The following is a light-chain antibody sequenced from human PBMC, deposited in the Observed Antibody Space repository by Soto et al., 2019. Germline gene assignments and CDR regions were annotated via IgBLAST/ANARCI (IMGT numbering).Light chain of an antibody. J-gene: IGKJ4*01. CDR2: AAS. CDR1: QGIRND. V-gene: IGKV1-17*01. Sequence: DIQMTQSPATLSASVGDRVTITCRASQGIRNDLGWYQQKPGKAPKRLIYAASSLQSGVPSRFSGSGSGTDFTLNISRLQTEDFATYYCQQFNNYPLTFGGGTKVDIK. CDR3: QQFNNYPLT.